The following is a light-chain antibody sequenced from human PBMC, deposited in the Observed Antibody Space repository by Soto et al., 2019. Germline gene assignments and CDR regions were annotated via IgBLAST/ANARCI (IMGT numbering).Light chain of an antibody. J-gene: IGLJ1*01. Sequence: QSVLTQPAPVSGSPGQSITISCTGTSSDIGHYDYVSWYQQHPGKAPKLMIYHVTYRPSGGSNRYSGSKSGNSASLTISGLQADDEADYYCCSLTTSHTYVFGSGTKVTVL. CDR2: HVT. CDR1: SSDIGHYDY. V-gene: IGLV2-14*03. CDR3: CSLTTSHTYV.